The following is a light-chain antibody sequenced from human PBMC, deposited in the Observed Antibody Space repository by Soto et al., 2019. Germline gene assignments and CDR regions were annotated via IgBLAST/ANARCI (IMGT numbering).Light chain of an antibody. CDR1: RFVSNYY. J-gene: IGKJ3*01. CDR2: AAS. Sequence: DIVLMQSPGTLSLSPGDRATLSCRTSRFVSNYYVAWYQQRPGQAPRLLIYAASSRATDIPDRFSGSGSGTDFTLTISRLEPEDFAVYYCQHYADSPPVLTFGPGTKVEI. V-gene: IGKV3-20*01. CDR3: QHYADSPPVLT.